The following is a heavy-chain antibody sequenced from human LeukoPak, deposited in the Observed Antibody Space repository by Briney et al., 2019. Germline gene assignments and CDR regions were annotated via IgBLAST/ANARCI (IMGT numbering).Heavy chain of an antibody. V-gene: IGHV3-23*01. J-gene: IGHJ3*02. D-gene: IGHD2-15*01. Sequence: PGGSLRLSCAGSGFIFNNYAMHWVRQPPGKGLEWVSAISGSGGSTYYADSVKGRFTISRDNSKNTLYLQMNSLRAEDTAVYYCAKIGGYCSGGSCYDPKAFDIWGQGTMVTVSS. CDR2: ISGSGGST. CDR1: GFIFNNYA. CDR3: AKIGGYCSGGSCYDPKAFDI.